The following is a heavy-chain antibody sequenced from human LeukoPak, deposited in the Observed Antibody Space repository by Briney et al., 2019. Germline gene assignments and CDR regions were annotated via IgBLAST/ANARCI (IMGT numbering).Heavy chain of an antibody. CDR1: GFTFSNYA. CDR3: AKVSSGWSDRFDY. CDR2: ISGSGVST. Sequence: GSLRLSCAASGFTFSNYAMSWVRQAPGKGLEWVSCISGSGVSTYYADSVKGRFTISTDTSNNTLYLQMNSLRDEDTALYYCAKVSSGWSDRFDYWGQGTLVTVSS. D-gene: IGHD6-19*01. V-gene: IGHV3-23*01. J-gene: IGHJ4*02.